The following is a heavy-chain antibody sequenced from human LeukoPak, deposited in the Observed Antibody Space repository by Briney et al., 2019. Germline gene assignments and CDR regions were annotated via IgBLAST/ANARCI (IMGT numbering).Heavy chain of an antibody. Sequence: SGGSLRLSCAASGFTFSNYAMSWVRQAPGKGLEWVSAISGSGDSSYYADSVKGRFTISRDNSKNTLYLQMNSLRVEDTAVYYCAKTGNQYSSSWGVSRFDPWGQGTLVTVSS. CDR2: ISGSGDSS. D-gene: IGHD6-13*01. CDR1: GFTFSNYA. J-gene: IGHJ5*02. CDR3: AKTGNQYSSSWGVSRFDP. V-gene: IGHV3-23*01.